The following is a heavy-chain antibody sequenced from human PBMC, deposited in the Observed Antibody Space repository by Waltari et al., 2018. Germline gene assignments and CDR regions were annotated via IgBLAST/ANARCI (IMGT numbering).Heavy chain of an antibody. Sequence: QVQLVQSGAEVKKPGSSVKVSCKDSGGSFSSHAISRVRQAPGQGLEWMGRIIPIFGTVNYTQKFQGRVTITADKSTSTVYMELSSLRFEDTAVYYCARVLGGGFYDSSGYYFDYWGQGTLVTVSS. D-gene: IGHD3-22*01. V-gene: IGHV1-69*08. CDR2: IIPIFGTV. CDR1: GGSFSSHA. CDR3: ARVLGGGFYDSSGYYFDY. J-gene: IGHJ4*02.